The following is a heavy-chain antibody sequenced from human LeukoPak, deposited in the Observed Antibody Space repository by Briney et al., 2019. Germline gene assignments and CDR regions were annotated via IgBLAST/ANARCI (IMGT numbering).Heavy chain of an antibody. J-gene: IGHJ6*03. V-gene: IGHV3-23*01. Sequence: GGSLRLSCAASGFTFSSYAMSWVRQAPGKGLEWVSGVSGSGGSTYYADSVKGRFTISRDNFKNTLYLQMNSLRAEDTAVYYCAREDDFWSGYPYYYYMDVWGKGTTVTVSS. CDR1: GFTFSSYA. CDR3: AREDDFWSGYPYYYYMDV. D-gene: IGHD3-3*01. CDR2: VSGSGGST.